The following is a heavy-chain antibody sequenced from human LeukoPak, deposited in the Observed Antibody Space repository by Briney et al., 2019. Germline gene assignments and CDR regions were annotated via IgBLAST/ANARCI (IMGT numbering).Heavy chain of an antibody. D-gene: IGHD3-10*01. CDR1: GFTFSSYS. J-gene: IGHJ6*03. Sequence: KPGGSLRLSCAASGFTFSSYSMNWVRQAPGKGLEGVSSISSSSSYIYYADSVKGRFTISRDNAKNSMYLQMNSLRAEDTAVYYCARDEWFGELLYPYYYYYMDVWGKGTTVTVSS. V-gene: IGHV3-21*01. CDR3: ARDEWFGELLYPYYYYYMDV. CDR2: ISSSSSYI.